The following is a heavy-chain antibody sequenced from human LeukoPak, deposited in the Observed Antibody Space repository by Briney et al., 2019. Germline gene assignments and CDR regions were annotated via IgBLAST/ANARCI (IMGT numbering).Heavy chain of an antibody. CDR2: IYHSGST. J-gene: IGHJ4*02. V-gene: IGHV4-38-2*02. D-gene: IGHD2-15*01. CDR1: GYSISSGYY. Sequence: SETLSLTCTVSGYSISSGYYWGSIRQPPGKGLEWIGSIYHSGSTYYNPSLKGRVTISVDTSKNQFSLKLTSVTAADAAVYYCAREAYCSGGSRYSGYFDSWGQGTLVTVSS. CDR3: AREAYCSGGSRYSGYFDS.